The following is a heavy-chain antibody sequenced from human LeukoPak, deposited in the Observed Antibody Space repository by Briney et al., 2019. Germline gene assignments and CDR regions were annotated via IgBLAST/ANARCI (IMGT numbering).Heavy chain of an antibody. J-gene: IGHJ4*02. Sequence: GSSVKVSCKAYGYTFTGYFMHWVRQAAGQGLEWMGWINPNSGGTHYAQRFQGRVTMTRDTSINTAYMELSRLRSDDTAVYYCARDPGYSSPRGDYWGQGTLVTVSS. V-gene: IGHV1-2*02. CDR1: GYTFTGYF. CDR3: ARDPGYSSPRGDY. D-gene: IGHD5-18*01. CDR2: INPNSGGT.